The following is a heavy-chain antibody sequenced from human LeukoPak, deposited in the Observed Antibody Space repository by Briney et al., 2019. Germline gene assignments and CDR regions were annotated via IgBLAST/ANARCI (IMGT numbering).Heavy chain of an antibody. D-gene: IGHD6-25*01. CDR3: TRRVGSSAYSDY. CDR2: IYPDDSDT. V-gene: IGHV5-51*01. CDR1: GYIFTNYW. Sequence: AGESLKISCKGSGYIFTNYWIDWVRQMPGKRLEWMGSIYPDDSDTRYSPSFQGQVTISADKSISTANLQWSSLKASDTAMYYCTRRVGSSAYSDYWGQGTLVTVSS. J-gene: IGHJ4*02.